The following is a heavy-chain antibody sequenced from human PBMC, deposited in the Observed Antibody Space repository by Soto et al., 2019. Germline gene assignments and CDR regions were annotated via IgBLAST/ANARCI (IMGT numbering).Heavy chain of an antibody. CDR3: ARDHGMFLSYYYYGMDV. V-gene: IGHV3-33*01. J-gene: IGHJ6*02. CDR2: IWYDGTQK. CDR1: GFTFNTYS. D-gene: IGHD3-10*02. Sequence: PGGSLRLSCEASGFTFNTYSMHWVRQPPGKGLEWLAAIWYDGTQKYYADSVKGRFIISRDNSKKTLYLEMNSLRAEDTAVYYCARDHGMFLSYYYYGMDVWGQGTTVTVSS.